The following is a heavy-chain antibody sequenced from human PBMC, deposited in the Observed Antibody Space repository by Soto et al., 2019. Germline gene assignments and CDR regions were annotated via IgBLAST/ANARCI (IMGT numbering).Heavy chain of an antibody. V-gene: IGHV3-30*03. CDR1: GFTFSSYG. CDR2: ISYDGSNK. CDR3: ARDYSRYYGMDV. D-gene: IGHD2-15*01. Sequence: GGSLRLSCAASGFTFSSYGMHWVRQAPGKGLEWVAVISYDGSNKYYADSMKGRFTISRDNSKNTLYLQVNSLRAEDTAVYYCARDYSRYYGMDVWGQGTTVTVSS. J-gene: IGHJ6*02.